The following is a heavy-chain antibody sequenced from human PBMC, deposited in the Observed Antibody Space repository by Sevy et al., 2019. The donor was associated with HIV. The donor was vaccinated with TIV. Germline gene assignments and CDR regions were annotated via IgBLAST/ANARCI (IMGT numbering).Heavy chain of an antibody. J-gene: IGHJ3*02. CDR3: ARVPIQLGAFDI. CDR2: ISYDGSHK. Sequence: GGSLRLSCAASGFTFSTSAMHWVRQAPGKGLEWVAVISYDGSHKYYGNSVKGRFTISRDNSKNTLYLQMNSLRAEDTAVYYCARVPIQLGAFDIWGQGTMVTVSS. CDR1: GFTFSTSA. V-gene: IGHV3-30*04. D-gene: IGHD5-18*01.